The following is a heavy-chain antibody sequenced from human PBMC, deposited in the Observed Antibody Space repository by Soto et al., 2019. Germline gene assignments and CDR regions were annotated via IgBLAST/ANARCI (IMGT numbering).Heavy chain of an antibody. CDR1: GGSISSGGYY. V-gene: IGHV4-39*07. CDR2: IYYSGST. CDR3: ARVPRDQRTMRWFDP. Sequence: PSETLSLTCTVSGGSISSGGYYWSWIRQPPGKGLEWIGSIYYSGSTYYNPSLKSRVTVSVDTSKNQFSLKLSSVTAADTAVYYCARVPRDQRTMRWFDPWGQGTLVTVSS. J-gene: IGHJ5*02.